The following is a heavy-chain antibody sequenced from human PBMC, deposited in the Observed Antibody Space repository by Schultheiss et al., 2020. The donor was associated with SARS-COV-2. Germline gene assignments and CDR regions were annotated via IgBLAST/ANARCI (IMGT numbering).Heavy chain of an antibody. CDR3: ARGSGTSCYGCGEGGMDV. V-gene: IGHV1-2*04. CDR1: GGTFSSYA. CDR2: INPNSGGT. J-gene: IGHJ6*02. D-gene: IGHD2-2*01. Sequence: ASVKVSCKASGGTFSSYAISWVRQAPGQGLEWMGWINPNSGGTNYAQKFQGWVTMTRDTSISTAYMELSRLRSDDTAVYYCARGSGTSCYGCGEGGMDVWGQGTTVTVSS.